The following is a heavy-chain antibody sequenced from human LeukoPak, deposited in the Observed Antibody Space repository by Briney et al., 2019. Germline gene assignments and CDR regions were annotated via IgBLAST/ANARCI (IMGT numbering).Heavy chain of an antibody. J-gene: IGHJ3*01. CDR2: VYYSGST. CDR1: GDSISSYY. V-gene: IGHV4-59*01. Sequence: SETLSLTCTVSGDSISSYYWSWIRQPPGKGLEWIGCVYYSGSTNYNPSLKSRVTISVDTSKNQFSLKLSSVTAADTAVYYCARSDYPGDGFDVWDQGTMVTVSS. CDR3: ARSDYPGDGFDV. D-gene: IGHD4-17*01.